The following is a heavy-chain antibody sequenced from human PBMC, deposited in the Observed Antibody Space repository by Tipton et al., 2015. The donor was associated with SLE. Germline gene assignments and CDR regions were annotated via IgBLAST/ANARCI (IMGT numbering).Heavy chain of an antibody. D-gene: IGHD2-2*01. Sequence: SLRLSCASSGFTFSSFWMHRVRQAPGKGLVWVSRISTDGSSTSYADSVKGRFTISRDNAKNTLHLQMNSLGAEDTAVYYCARVSKWDCSRTSCAHFDYWGQGTLVTVSS. CDR1: GFTFSSFW. J-gene: IGHJ4*02. V-gene: IGHV3-74*01. CDR3: ARVSKWDCSRTSCAHFDY. CDR2: ISTDGSST.